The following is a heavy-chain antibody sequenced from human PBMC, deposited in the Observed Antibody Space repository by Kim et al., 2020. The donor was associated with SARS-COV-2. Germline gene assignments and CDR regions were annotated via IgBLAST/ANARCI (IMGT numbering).Heavy chain of an antibody. J-gene: IGHJ4*02. V-gene: IGHV4-39*01. D-gene: IGHD1-26*01. CDR3: ARCDSGGYWDFDY. Sequence: NPSPKSGVTISVEPSKNQFSLKLSSVTAADTAVYYCARCDSGGYWDFDYWGQGTLVTVSS.